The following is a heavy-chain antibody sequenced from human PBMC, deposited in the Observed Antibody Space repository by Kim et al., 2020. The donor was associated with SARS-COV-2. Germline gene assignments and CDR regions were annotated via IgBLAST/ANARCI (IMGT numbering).Heavy chain of an antibody. CDR2: ISGSGGTK. V-gene: IGHV3-43*02. D-gene: IGHD6-19*01. J-gene: IGHJ1*01. CDR3: VRASGWLPRS. CDR1: GFTFDNSA. Sequence: GGSLRLSCAASGFTFDNSAMHWVRQAPGKGLEWVSFISGSGGTKYYADSVKGRFTITIDNSKNYLYLQMNRLRAEDTAVYYCVRASGWLPRSWSEGTLSTV.